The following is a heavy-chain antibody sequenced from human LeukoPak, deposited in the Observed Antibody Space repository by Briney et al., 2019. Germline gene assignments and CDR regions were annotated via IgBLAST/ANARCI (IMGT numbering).Heavy chain of an antibody. CDR2: IRPSGGRA. J-gene: IGHJ4*02. CDR1: GYTFTSYY. D-gene: IGHD3-16*02. Sequence: ASVKVSCKASGYTFTSYYIHWVRQAPGQGLEWMGIIRPSGGRASYPQNFQGRVTMTMDMSASTVHMELSSLTSEDTAMYYCAREPPESFRFDYWGQGAPVTVSS. V-gene: IGHV1-46*01. CDR3: AREPPESFRFDY.